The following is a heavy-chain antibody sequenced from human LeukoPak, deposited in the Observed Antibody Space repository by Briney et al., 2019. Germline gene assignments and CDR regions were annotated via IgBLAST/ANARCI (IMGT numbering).Heavy chain of an antibody. CDR2: IYYSGST. Sequence: PSETLSLTCTVSGGSISSSSYYWGWIRQPPGKGLEWIGSIYYSGSTYYNPSLKSRVTISVDTSKNQFSLKLSSVTAADTAVYFCARDVPSYGDYHYYYYGMDVWGQGTTVTVSS. D-gene: IGHD4-17*01. CDR1: GGSISSSSYY. CDR3: ARDVPSYGDYHYYYYGMDV. J-gene: IGHJ6*02. V-gene: IGHV4-39*07.